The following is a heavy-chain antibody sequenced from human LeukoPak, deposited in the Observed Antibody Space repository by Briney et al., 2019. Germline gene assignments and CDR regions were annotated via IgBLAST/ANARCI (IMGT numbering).Heavy chain of an antibody. CDR3: ARDCTNRFCYYGMDV. CDR1: GYTFTSYD. D-gene: IGHD2-8*01. Sequence: ASVKVSCKASGYTFTSYDINWVRQATGQGLEWMGWMNPNSGNTGYARKFQGRVTMTRNTSISTAYMELSSLRSEDTAVYYCARDCTNRFCYYGMDVWGQGTTITVSS. J-gene: IGHJ6*02. V-gene: IGHV1-8*01. CDR2: MNPNSGNT.